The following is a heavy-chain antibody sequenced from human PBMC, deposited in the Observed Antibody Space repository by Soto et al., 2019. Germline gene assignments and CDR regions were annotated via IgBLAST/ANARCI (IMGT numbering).Heavy chain of an antibody. CDR3: ARDQPDNTSPRTGPYSFDS. CDR2: TYYRSKWYN. J-gene: IGHJ4*02. CDR1: GDSVSSNSAA. V-gene: IGHV6-1*01. Sequence: PSETLSLTCAISGDSVSSNSAAWNWIRQSPSRGLEWLGRTYYRSKWYNDYAVSVKSRITINPDTSKNQFSLQLNSVTPEDTAVYYCARDQPDNTSPRTGPYSFDSWGQGTMVTSPQ. D-gene: IGHD2-2*01.